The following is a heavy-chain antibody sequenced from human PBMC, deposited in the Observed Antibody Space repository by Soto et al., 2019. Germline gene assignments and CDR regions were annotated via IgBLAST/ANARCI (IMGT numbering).Heavy chain of an antibody. J-gene: IGHJ4*02. D-gene: IGHD1-1*01. V-gene: IGHV3-23*01. CDR1: GFLFNTYA. Sequence: GGSLRLSCAASGFLFNTYAMHWVRQAPGRGLEWVSGISERGDTTHYAESVKGRFTISRDTSKNTLYLQLNTLRADDTAVYYCAKDKPGTTSFDYWGQGTLVTVSS. CDR2: ISERGDTT. CDR3: AKDKPGTTSFDY.